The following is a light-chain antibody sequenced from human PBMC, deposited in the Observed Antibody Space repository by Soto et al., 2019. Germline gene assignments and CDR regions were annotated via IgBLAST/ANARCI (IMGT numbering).Light chain of an antibody. V-gene: IGKV3-15*01. CDR1: QSVSSN. CDR2: GAS. CDR3: QQYNNWWT. J-gene: IGKJ1*01. Sequence: EIVMTQSPATLSVSPGERATLSCRASQSVSSNLAWYQQKPGQAPRLLIYGASTRATGIPARFSGSGSGTEFTLTISSLQSEYFAVYYCQQYNNWWTVRQATKVEIK.